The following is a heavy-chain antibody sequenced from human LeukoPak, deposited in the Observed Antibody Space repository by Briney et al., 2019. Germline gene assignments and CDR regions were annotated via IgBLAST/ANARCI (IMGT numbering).Heavy chain of an antibody. CDR1: GYTFTSYA. D-gene: IGHD3-16*01. CDR3: ARDLGDGDYYYYMDV. CDR2: INTNTGNP. V-gene: IGHV7-4-1*02. Sequence: ASVKVSCKASGYTFTSYAMNWVRKAPGQGLEWMGWINTNTGNPTYAQGFTGRFVFSLDTSVSTAYLQISSLKAEDTAVYYCARDLGDGDYYYYMDVWGKGTTVTVSS. J-gene: IGHJ6*03.